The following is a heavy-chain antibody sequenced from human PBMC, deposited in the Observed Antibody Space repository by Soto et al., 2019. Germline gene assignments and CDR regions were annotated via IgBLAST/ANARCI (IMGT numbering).Heavy chain of an antibody. CDR1: GGTFSSYA. CDR2: IIPIFGTA. D-gene: IGHD6-19*01. J-gene: IGHJ6*02. V-gene: IGHV1-69*13. Sequence: GASVKVSCKASGGTFSSYAISWVRQAPGQGLEWMGGIIPIFGTASYAQKFQGRVTITADESTSTAYMELSSLRSEDTAVYYCARTVAAKSYYGMDVWGQGTTVTVSS. CDR3: ARTVAAKSYYGMDV.